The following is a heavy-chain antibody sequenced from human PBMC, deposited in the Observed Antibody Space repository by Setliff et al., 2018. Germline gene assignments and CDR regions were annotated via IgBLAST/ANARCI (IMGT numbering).Heavy chain of an antibody. CDR1: GFSFSNYG. CDR2: ISTSSTST. Sequence: GGSLRLSCIVSGFSFSNYGMTWVRQAPGKGLEWISYISTSSTSTHYADSVKGRFTISRDNSKNTLYLQMNSLRIEDTAVYYCAKAWSSSAFSRFQYWGQGTLVTVSS. J-gene: IGHJ1*01. CDR3: AKAWSSSAFSRFQY. D-gene: IGHD2-2*01. V-gene: IGHV3-48*01.